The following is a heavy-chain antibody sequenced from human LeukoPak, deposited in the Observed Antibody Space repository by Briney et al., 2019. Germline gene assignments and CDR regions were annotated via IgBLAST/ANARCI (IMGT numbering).Heavy chain of an antibody. CDR1: GGPISSYY. CDR2: IYYSGST. V-gene: IGHV4-59*01. J-gene: IGHJ4*02. Sequence: SETLSLTCTVSGGPISSYYWSWIRQPPGKGLEWIGYIYYSGSTNYNPSLTSRGAISVDTSKNQFSLKLSSVTAADTAVYYCARFRGYSYGDFDYWGQGTLVTVSS. D-gene: IGHD5-18*01. CDR3: ARFRGYSYGDFDY.